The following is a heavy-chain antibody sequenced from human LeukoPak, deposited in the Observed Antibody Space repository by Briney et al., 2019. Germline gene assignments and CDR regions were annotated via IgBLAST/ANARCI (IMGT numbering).Heavy chain of an antibody. J-gene: IGHJ4*02. D-gene: IGHD3-22*01. CDR3: ASFDGYYDSSGYYFFDY. CDR1: GYTFTSYG. V-gene: IGHV1-18*01. Sequence: ASVKVSCKASGYTFTSYGISWVRQAPGQGLEWMGWISAYNGNTNYAQKLQGRVTMTTDTSTSTAYMELRSLRSDDTAVYYCASFDGYYDSSGYYFFDYWGQGTLVTVSS. CDR2: ISAYNGNT.